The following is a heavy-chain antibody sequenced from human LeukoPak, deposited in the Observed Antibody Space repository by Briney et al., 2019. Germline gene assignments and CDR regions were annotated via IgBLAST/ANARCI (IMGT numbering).Heavy chain of an antibody. V-gene: IGHV3-53*01. J-gene: IGHJ4*02. CDR1: GFTVSSNY. CDR3: ARTQRRTAWEIDY. CDR2: IYSGGST. Sequence: PGGSLRLSCAASGFTVSSNYMSWVRQAPGKGLEWVSVIYSGGSTYYADSVKGRFTISRDNSKNTLYLQMNSLRAEDTAVYYCARTQRRTAWEIDYWGQGTLVTVSS. D-gene: IGHD1-26*01.